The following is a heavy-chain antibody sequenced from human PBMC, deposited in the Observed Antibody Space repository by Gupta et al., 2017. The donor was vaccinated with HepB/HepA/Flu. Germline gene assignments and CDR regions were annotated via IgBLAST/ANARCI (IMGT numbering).Heavy chain of an antibody. CDR1: GFTFSSYP. D-gene: IGHD1-1*01. CDR2: ITQNGINI. Sequence: EVQLVESGGGLVKPGGSLRLSCSASGFTFSSYPMNWVRQAPGKGRELVASITQNGINIHYADAVKGRFTISRDNAENSLYLQMKRLTAEDTAVYYWARDGNLNVDDWGQGTLVTVSA. J-gene: IGHJ4*02. V-gene: IGHV3-21*01. CDR3: ARDGNLNVDD.